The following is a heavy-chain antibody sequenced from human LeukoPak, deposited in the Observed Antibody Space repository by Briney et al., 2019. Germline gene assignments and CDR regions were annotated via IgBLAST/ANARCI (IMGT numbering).Heavy chain of an antibody. J-gene: IGHJ4*02. D-gene: IGHD3-16*01. V-gene: IGHV3-48*01. Sequence: GGSLRLSCAASGFTFSSYSMNWVRQAPGKGLEWVSYISSSSSTIYYADSVKGRFTISRDNAKNSLYLQMNSLRAEDTAVYYCARDLEGGAPGDLIGYWGQGTLVTVSS. CDR1: GFTFSSYS. CDR2: ISSSSSTI. CDR3: ARDLEGGAPGDLIGY.